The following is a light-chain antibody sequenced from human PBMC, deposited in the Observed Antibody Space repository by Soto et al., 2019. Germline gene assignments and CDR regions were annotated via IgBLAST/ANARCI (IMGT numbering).Light chain of an antibody. V-gene: IGKV3-11*01. CDR1: QSVSSY. CDR3: QQRSNWPPS. Sequence: EIVLTQSPATLSLSPGERATLSCRASQSVSSYLAWYQHKPGQAPRLLIYDASNSATGIPARFSGSGSGTYFTLTISSLEPEDFAVDYCQQRSNWPPSFGGGTKVEIK. J-gene: IGKJ4*01. CDR2: DAS.